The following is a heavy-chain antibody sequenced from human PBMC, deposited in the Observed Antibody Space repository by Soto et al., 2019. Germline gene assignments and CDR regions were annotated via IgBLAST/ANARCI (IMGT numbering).Heavy chain of an antibody. CDR3: ARDLAGVPEATDV. D-gene: IGHD3-10*01. CDR1: GFSFGGRG. V-gene: IGHV3-33*01. J-gene: IGHJ3*01. CDR2: IWYDGSHQ. Sequence: QVQLVESGGGVVQPGTSLRLSCAASGFSFGGRGMHWVRQAPGKGLEWVALIWYDGSHQFYADSVRGRFIISRDNSKYTVDLQMNNLRPEDTAVYFCARDLAGVPEATDVWGQGTSVNVSS.